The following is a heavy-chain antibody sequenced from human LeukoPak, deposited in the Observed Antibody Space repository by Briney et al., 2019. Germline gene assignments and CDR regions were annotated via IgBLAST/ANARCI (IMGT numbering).Heavy chain of an antibody. Sequence: ASVKVSCKASGYTFTNYDIHWVRQATGQGLEWMGWMNPYSGNTRYTQKFQGRVTMTRDTSINTAYLELSSLKSGDTAVYYCARVPAARDFGYWGQGTPVIVSS. D-gene: IGHD2-15*01. J-gene: IGHJ4*02. CDR3: ARVPAARDFGY. CDR1: GYTFTNYD. CDR2: MNPYSGNT. V-gene: IGHV1-8*01.